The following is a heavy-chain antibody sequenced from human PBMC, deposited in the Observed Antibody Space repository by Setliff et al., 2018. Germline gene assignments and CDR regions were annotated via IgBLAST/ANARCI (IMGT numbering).Heavy chain of an antibody. Sequence: ETLSLTCTVSGGSISSSSYYWGWVRQAPGKGLEYVSAISSNGGSTYYANSVKGRFTISRDNAKNSLYLQMNNLRAEDTAVYYCARGGYSYGYWGQGTLVTVSS. CDR1: GGSISSSSYY. D-gene: IGHD5-18*01. CDR3: ARGGYSYGY. V-gene: IGHV3-64*01. CDR2: ISSNGGST. J-gene: IGHJ4*02.